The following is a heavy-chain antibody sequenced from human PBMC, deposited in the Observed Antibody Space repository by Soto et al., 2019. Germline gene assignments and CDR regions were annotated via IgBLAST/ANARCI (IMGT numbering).Heavy chain of an antibody. CDR3: ARSVSARRLARHDNGSGSYYKTYYYYRMDV. CDR2: IWYDGSNK. CDR1: GFTFSSYG. V-gene: IGHV3-33*01. J-gene: IGHJ6*02. Sequence: GGSLRLSCAASGFTFSSYGMHWVRQAPGKXLEWVAVIWYDGSNKYYADSVKGRFTISRDNSKNTLYLQMNSLRAEDTAVYYCARSVSARRLARHDNGSGSYYKTYYYYRMDVWGQGTTVTVSS. D-gene: IGHD3-10*01.